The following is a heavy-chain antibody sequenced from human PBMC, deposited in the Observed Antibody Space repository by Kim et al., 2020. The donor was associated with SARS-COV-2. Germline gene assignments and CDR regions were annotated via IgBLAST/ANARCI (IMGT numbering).Heavy chain of an antibody. CDR2: INPNSGGT. CDR3: ARGYCSGGSCYWYANWFDP. Sequence: ASVKVSCKASGYTFTGYYMHWVRQAPGQGLEWMGWINPNSGGTNYAQKFQGWVTMTRDTSISTAYMELSRLRSDDTAVYYCARGYCSGGSCYWYANWFDPWGQGTLVTVSS. CDR1: GYTFTGYY. V-gene: IGHV1-2*04. D-gene: IGHD2-15*01. J-gene: IGHJ5*02.